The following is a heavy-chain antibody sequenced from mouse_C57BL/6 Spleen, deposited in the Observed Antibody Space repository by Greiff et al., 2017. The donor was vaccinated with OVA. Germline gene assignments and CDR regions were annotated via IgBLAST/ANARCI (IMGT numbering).Heavy chain of an antibody. V-gene: IGHV1-72*01. CDR2: IDPNSGGT. J-gene: IGHJ2*01. CDR1: GYTFTSYW. Sequence: VQLQQPGAELVKPGASVKLSCKASGYTFTSYWMHWVKQRPGRGPEWIGRIDPNSGGTKYNEKFKSKATLTVDKPSSTAYMQLSSLTSEDSAVYYGARPFDGYYEGYFDYWGQGTTLTVSS. CDR3: ARPFDGYYEGYFDY. D-gene: IGHD2-3*01.